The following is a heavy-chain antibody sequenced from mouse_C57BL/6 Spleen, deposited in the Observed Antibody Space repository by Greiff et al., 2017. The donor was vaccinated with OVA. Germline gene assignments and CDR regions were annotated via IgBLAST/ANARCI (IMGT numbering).Heavy chain of an antibody. CDR1: GYTFTSYG. V-gene: IGHV1-81*01. D-gene: IGHD1-1*01. Sequence: QVQLKESGAELARPGASVKLSCKASGYTFTSYGISWVKQSTGQGLEWIGEIYPRSGNTYYNEKFKGKATLTADKSSSTAYMELRSLTSEDSAVYICARSSGSSYAMDYWGQGTSVTVSS. CDR2: IYPRSGNT. CDR3: ARSSGSSYAMDY. J-gene: IGHJ4*01.